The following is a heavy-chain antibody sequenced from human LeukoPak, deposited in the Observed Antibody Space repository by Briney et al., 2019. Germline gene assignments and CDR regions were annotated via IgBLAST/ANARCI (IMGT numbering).Heavy chain of an antibody. CDR1: GFTFSSYS. J-gene: IGHJ4*02. CDR3: ARGRAAAAWDY. D-gene: IGHD6-13*01. CDR2: ISSSSSYI. V-gene: IGHV3-21*01. Sequence: GGSLRLSCAASGFTFSSYSMDWVRQAPGKGLEWVSSISSSSSYIYYADSVKGRFTISRDNAKNSLYLQMNSLRAEDTAVYYCARGRAAAAWDYWGQGTLVTVSS.